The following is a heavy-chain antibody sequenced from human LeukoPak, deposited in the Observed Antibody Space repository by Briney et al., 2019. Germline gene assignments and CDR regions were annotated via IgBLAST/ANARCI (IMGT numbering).Heavy chain of an antibody. J-gene: IGHJ4*02. Sequence: GGSLRLSCAASGFTFSNYAMSWVRRAPGKGLEWVPAISGSGDGTYSADSVKGRFTISRDNSKNTLYLQMNSLRAEDTAVYYCAKPFYSGYDSHFDYWGQGTLVTVSS. D-gene: IGHD5-12*01. V-gene: IGHV3-23*01. CDR3: AKPFYSGYDSHFDY. CDR1: GFTFSNYA. CDR2: ISGSGDGT.